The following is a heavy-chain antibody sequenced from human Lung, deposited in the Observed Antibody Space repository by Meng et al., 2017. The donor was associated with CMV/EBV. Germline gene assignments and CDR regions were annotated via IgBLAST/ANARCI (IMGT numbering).Heavy chain of an antibody. CDR3: ARVGRVTMYFFDY. CDR2: IYGAGTT. J-gene: IGHJ4*01. Sequence: GGSLRLXXAASGFTVSSNYMSWVRQAPGKGLEWVSIIYGAGTTKYADSVKGRFTFSRDNSKNTLYLQMNSLRAEDTAVYYCARVGRVTMYFFDYWGPGTRVPVAS. CDR1: GFTVSSNY. V-gene: IGHV3-66*02. D-gene: IGHD5-18*01.